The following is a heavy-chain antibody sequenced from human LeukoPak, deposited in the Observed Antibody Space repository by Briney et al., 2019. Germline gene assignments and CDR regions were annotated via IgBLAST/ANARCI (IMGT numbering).Heavy chain of an antibody. CDR2: ISYDGSNK. J-gene: IGHJ4*02. Sequence: GGSLRLSCAASGFTFSNYGMHWVRQAQGKGLEWVAVISYDGSNKHYADSVKGRFTISRDNSKNTLYLQMNSLRAEDTAIYYCAKGRSLGYSYGLLDYWGQGTLVTVSS. CDR3: AKGRSLGYSYGLLDY. CDR1: GFTFSNYG. V-gene: IGHV3-30*18. D-gene: IGHD5-18*01.